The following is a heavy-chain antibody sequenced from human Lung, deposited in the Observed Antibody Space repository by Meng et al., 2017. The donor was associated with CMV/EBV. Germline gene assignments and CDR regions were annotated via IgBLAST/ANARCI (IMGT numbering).Heavy chain of an antibody. CDR1: GFTFSSYW. CDR2: INCDGSST. CDR3: ARDNPYCEFWSGYYGYYVAY. D-gene: IGHD3-3*01. V-gene: IGHV3-74*01. J-gene: IGHJ4*02. Sequence: GGSLRLSCAASGFTFSSYWMHWVRQAPGKGLVWVSRINCDGSSTSYADSVKGRFTISRDNAKNTLYLQMNSLRAEDTAVYYCARDNPYCEFWSGYYGYYVAYWXQGTLVXVSS.